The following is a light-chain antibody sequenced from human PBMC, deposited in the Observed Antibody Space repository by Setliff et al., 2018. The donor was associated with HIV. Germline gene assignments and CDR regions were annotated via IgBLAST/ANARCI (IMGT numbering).Light chain of an antibody. J-gene: IGLJ1*01. CDR3: SSYTSSSTDV. CDR1: SSDVGGYNS. V-gene: IGLV2-14*01. CDR2: EVS. Sequence: QSVLTQPASVSGSPGQSITISCTGTSSDVGGYNSVSWYQQHPGKAPKLMIYEVSNRPSGVSNRFSGSKSGNTASLTISGLQAEDEADYFCSSYTSSSTDVFGTGTKVTV.